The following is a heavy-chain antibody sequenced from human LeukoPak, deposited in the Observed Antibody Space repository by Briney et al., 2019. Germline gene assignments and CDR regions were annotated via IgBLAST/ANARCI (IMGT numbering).Heavy chain of an antibody. CDR2: IYDSGST. V-gene: IGHV4-59*01. J-gene: IGHJ6*02. Sequence: SETLSLTCTVSGGSISSYYWSWIRQPPGKGLEWIGYIYDSGSTNYNPSLKSRVTISVDTSKNQFSLKLSSVTAADTAVYYCARVGGTNYYYYGMDVWGQGITVTVSS. D-gene: IGHD1-1*01. CDR3: ARVGGTNYYYYGMDV. CDR1: GGSISSYY.